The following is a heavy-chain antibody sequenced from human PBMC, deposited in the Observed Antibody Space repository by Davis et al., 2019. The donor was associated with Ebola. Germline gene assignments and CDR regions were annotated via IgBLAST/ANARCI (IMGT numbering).Heavy chain of an antibody. CDR3: ASHLPGYCSSTSCSPSDYYYGMDV. J-gene: IGHJ6*04. CDR1: GGSFSGYY. D-gene: IGHD2-2*03. CDR2: IYYSGHT. Sequence: SETLSLTCAVYGGSFSGYYWSWIRQPPRKGLEWIGFIYYSGHTYYNPSLKSRVTISVDTSKNQFSLRLSSVTAADTAVYYCASHLPGYCSSTSCSPSDYYYGMDVWGKGTTVTVSS. V-gene: IGHV4-34*01.